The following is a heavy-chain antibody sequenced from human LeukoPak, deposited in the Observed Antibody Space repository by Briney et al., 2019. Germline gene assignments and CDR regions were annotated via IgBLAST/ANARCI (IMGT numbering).Heavy chain of an antibody. J-gene: IGHJ4*02. Sequence: PGGSLRLSCAASGFTFSSYSMNWVRQAPGKGLEWVSYISSSSSTIYYADSVKGRFTISRDNSKNTLYLQMNSLRAEDTAVYYCAKVVYYYGSGSYYFDYWGQGTLVTVSS. CDR2: ISSSSSTI. CDR1: GFTFSSYS. V-gene: IGHV3-48*01. D-gene: IGHD3-10*01. CDR3: AKVVYYYGSGSYYFDY.